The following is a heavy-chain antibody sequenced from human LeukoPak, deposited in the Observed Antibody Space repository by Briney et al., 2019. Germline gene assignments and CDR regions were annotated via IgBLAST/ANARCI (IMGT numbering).Heavy chain of an antibody. V-gene: IGHV3-23*01. Sequence: GGSLRLSCAASGFTFSSYWMSWVRQAPGKGLEWVSAISGSGGSTYYADSVKGRFTISRDNSKNTLYLQMNSLRAEDTAVYYCAKVDTFYGDYAIDYWGQGTLVTVSS. CDR1: GFTFSSYW. CDR2: ISGSGGST. D-gene: IGHD4-17*01. CDR3: AKVDTFYGDYAIDY. J-gene: IGHJ4*02.